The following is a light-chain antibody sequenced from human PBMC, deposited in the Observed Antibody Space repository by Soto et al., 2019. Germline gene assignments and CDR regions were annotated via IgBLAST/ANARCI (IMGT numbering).Light chain of an antibody. CDR2: DVS. J-gene: IGLJ1*01. CDR3: CSYAGSYTYV. CDR1: SSDVGGYNY. Sequence: QSALTQPRSVSGSPGQSVTISCTGASSDVGGYNYVSWYQQHPGEAPKLMIYDVSKRPAGVPDRFSGSKSGNTASLTISGLQAEDETDYYCCSYAGSYTYVFGTGTQLTVL. V-gene: IGLV2-11*01.